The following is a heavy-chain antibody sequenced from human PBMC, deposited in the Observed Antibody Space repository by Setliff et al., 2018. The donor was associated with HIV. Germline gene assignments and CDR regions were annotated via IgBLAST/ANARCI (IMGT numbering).Heavy chain of an antibody. V-gene: IGHV3-21*01. CDR3: ARDRPRGGGSLDAFDI. CDR1: GFSFSSYT. D-gene: IGHD1-26*01. Sequence: GGSLRLSCEASGFSFSSYTMNWVRQAPGKGLEWVSSINYSGDRTYYADSVKGRFTISRDNAKNSLYLQMNSLRAEDTAVYYCARDRPRGGGSLDAFDIWGQGTMVTVSS. J-gene: IGHJ3*02. CDR2: INYSGDRT.